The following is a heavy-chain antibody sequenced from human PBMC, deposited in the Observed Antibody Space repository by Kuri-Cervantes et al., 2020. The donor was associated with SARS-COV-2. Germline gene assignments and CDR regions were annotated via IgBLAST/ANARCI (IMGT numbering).Heavy chain of an antibody. D-gene: IGHD2-2*01. Sequence: GGSLRLSCAASGFTVSSNYMSWVRQAPGKGLEWVSVIYSGGSTYYADSVKGRFTISRDNSKNTLYLQMNSLRAEDTAVYYCAKDREIVVVPAAQNWHFDLWGRGTLVTVSS. J-gene: IGHJ2*01. CDR2: IYSGGST. CDR3: AKDREIVVVPAAQNWHFDL. CDR1: GFTVSSNY. V-gene: IGHV3-66*02.